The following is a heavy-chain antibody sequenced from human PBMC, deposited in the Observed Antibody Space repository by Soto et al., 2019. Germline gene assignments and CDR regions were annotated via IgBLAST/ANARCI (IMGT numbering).Heavy chain of an antibody. D-gene: IGHD3-10*01. V-gene: IGHV4-4*07. Sequence: QVQLQESGPGLVKPSETLSLSCGVSGGSISQYYWSWIRQPAGKGLEWIGRIYRGGSTNYNPSLQSRVPMSVDTSTDMFSPKLSSVTAADTAVYYCAGGPGGFGDFSLDYWGQRTLVTVSS. J-gene: IGHJ4*02. CDR2: IYRGGST. CDR3: AGGPGGFGDFSLDY. CDR1: GGSISQYY.